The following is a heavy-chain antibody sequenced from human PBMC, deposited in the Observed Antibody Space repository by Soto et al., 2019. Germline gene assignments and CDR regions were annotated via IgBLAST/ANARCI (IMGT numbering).Heavy chain of an antibody. CDR2: ISYDGSNK. D-gene: IGHD3-10*01. J-gene: IGHJ6*02. Sequence: GGSLRLSCAASEFTFSSYGMHWVRQAPGKGLEWVAVISYDGSNKYYADSVKGRFTISRDNSKNTLYLQMNSLRAEDTAVYYCAKDRGGYGGTRYYYGMDVWGQGTTVTVSS. CDR3: AKDRGGYGGTRYYYGMDV. CDR1: EFTFSSYG. V-gene: IGHV3-30*18.